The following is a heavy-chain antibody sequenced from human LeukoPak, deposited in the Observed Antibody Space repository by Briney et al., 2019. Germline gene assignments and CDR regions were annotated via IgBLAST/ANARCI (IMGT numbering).Heavy chain of an antibody. V-gene: IGHV4-39*01. D-gene: IGHD3-22*01. J-gene: IGHJ5*02. CDR1: GGSISSSSYY. Sequence: SETLSLTCTVSGGSISSSSYYWGWIRQPPGKGLEWIGSIYYSGSTYYNPSLKSRVTISVDTSKNQFSLKLSSVTAADTAVYYCARHRGYYDSPNWFNPWGQGTLVTVSS. CDR3: ARHRGYYDSPNWFNP. CDR2: IYYSGST.